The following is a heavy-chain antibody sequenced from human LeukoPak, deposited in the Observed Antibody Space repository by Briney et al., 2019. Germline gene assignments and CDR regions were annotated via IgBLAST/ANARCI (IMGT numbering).Heavy chain of an antibody. V-gene: IGHV3-53*01. D-gene: IGHD2-15*01. CDR1: GVIVKDNH. J-gene: IGHJ5*02. CDR2: LYPNDPT. Sequence: PGGSLRLSCAASGVIVKDNHMSWVRQAPGKGLEWVSVLYPNDPTYYADSVKGRFTISRDNSKNTLYLQMNSLRAEDTAVYYCARESGSSYYGMSWFDPWGQGTLVTVSS. CDR3: ARESGSSYYGMSWFDP.